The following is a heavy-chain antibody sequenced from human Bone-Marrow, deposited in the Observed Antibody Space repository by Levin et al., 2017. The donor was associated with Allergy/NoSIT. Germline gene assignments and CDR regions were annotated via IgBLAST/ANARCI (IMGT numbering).Heavy chain of an antibody. V-gene: IGHV3-30*04. CDR1: GFTFINYA. J-gene: IGHJ5*02. CDR2: LSYDGSQT. D-gene: IGHD2-21*01. CDR3: VRGEKGSFVVVSSLS. Sequence: GGSLRLSCAASGFTFINYAMHWVRQAPGKGLEWVARLSYDGSQTYYADSVEGRFSISRDIPTSTLFLEMTSLRPEDTAVYYCVRGEKGSFVVVSSLSWGQGTLVTVSS.